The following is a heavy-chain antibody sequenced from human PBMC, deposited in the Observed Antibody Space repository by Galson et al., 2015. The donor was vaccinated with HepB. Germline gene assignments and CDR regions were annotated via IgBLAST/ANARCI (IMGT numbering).Heavy chain of an antibody. CDR2: IHYSGST. J-gene: IGHJ4*02. Sequence: LSLTCTVSGGSISSGGYYWSWIRQHPGKGLEWIGYIHYSGSTSYNPSLKSRVIMSVDTSKNQFSLKLSSVTAADSAVYYCARRGTYGDYFYLGYWGQGTLVTVSS. CDR1: GGSISSGGYY. CDR3: ARRGTYGDYFYLGY. V-gene: IGHV4-31*03. D-gene: IGHD4-17*01.